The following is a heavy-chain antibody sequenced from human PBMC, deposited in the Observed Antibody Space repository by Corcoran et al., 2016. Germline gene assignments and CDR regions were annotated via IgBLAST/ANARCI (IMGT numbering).Heavy chain of an antibody. CDR3: AGRPFCRGGSCYSIDY. CDR1: GGSFSGYY. CDR2: INHSGST. Sequence: QVQLQQWGAGLLKPSETLSLTCAVYGGSFSGYYWSWIRQPPGKGLEWIGEINHSGSTNYNPSLKSRVTISVDTSKNQFSLKLSSVTAADTAVYYVAGRPFCRGGSCYSIDYWGQGTLVTVSS. J-gene: IGHJ4*02. V-gene: IGHV4-34*01. D-gene: IGHD2-15*01.